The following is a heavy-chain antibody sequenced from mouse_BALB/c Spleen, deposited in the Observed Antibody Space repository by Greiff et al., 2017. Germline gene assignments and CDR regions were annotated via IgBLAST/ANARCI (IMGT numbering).Heavy chain of an antibody. D-gene: IGHD2-1*01. V-gene: IGHV2-6-2*01. CDR3: ARHGGNYFFDY. Sequence: QVQLKESGPDLVAPSQSLSITCTVSGFSLTSYGVHWVRQHPGKGLEWLVVIWSDGSTTYNSALKSRLSIIKDNSKSHVFLKMNSLQTDDTAMYYCARHGGNYFFDYWGQGTTLTVSS. J-gene: IGHJ2*01. CDR2: IWSDGST. CDR1: GFSLTSYG.